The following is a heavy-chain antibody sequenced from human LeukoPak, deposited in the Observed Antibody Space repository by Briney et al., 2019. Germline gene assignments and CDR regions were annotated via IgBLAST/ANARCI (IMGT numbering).Heavy chain of an antibody. Sequence: SVKVSCKASGGTFSSYAISWVRQAPGQGLEWMGGIIPIYGTANYAQKFQGRVTITTDESTSTAYMELSSLRSEDTAVYYCARDAGWLQNDAFDIWGQGTMVTVSS. CDR1: GGTFSSYA. J-gene: IGHJ3*02. V-gene: IGHV1-69*05. D-gene: IGHD5-24*01. CDR3: ARDAGWLQNDAFDI. CDR2: IIPIYGTA.